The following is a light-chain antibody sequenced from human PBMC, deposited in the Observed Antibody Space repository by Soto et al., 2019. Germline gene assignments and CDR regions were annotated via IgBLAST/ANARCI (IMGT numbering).Light chain of an antibody. J-gene: IGLJ2*01. CDR3: TSYTRTRNLL. CDR1: SSDVGAYNY. V-gene: IGLV2-14*01. Sequence: QPVLTKPASVSGSPGQSITISCTGTSSDVGAYNYVSWYQHHPGRAPTLIIFEVSHRPSGVSDRFSGSKSGNTASLTISGLQTEDEADYYCTSYTRTRNLLFGGGTKLTVL. CDR2: EVS.